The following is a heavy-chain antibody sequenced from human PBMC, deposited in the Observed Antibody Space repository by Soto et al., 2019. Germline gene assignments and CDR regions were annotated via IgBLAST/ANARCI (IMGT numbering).Heavy chain of an antibody. CDR3: ARVGWNDYYYGMDV. CDR1: GGTFSSYA. J-gene: IGHJ6*02. CDR2: IIPIFGTA. Sequence: QVQLVQSGAEVKKPGSSVKVSCKASGGTFSSYAISWVRQAPGQGLEWMGGIIPIFGTANYAQKFQGRVTITADESTSTAYMELSGLRSEDTAVYYCARVGWNDYYYGMDVWGQGTTVTVSS. V-gene: IGHV1-69*01. D-gene: IGHD1-1*01.